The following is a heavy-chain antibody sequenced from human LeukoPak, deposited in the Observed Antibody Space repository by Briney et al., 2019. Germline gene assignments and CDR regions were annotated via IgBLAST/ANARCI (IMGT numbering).Heavy chain of an antibody. Sequence: SETLSLTCTVSGGSISSSSYYWGWIRQPPGKGLEWIGSIYYSGSSYYNPSLSSRVTISVDTSKNQFSLKLSAVTAADTAVYLCARHRRAVAGTVIDYWGQGTLVTVST. CDR1: GGSISSSSYY. CDR2: IYYSGSS. J-gene: IGHJ4*02. D-gene: IGHD6-19*01. V-gene: IGHV4-39*01. CDR3: ARHRRAVAGTVIDY.